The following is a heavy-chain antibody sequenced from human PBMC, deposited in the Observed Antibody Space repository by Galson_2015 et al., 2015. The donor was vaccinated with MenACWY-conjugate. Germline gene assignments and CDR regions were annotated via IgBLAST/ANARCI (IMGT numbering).Heavy chain of an antibody. V-gene: IGHV3-66*01. CDR1: GFTVSSNY. CDR2: IYSGGST. CDR3: AREDRTYGSGNTRASPFDY. D-gene: IGHD3-10*01. Sequence: SLRLSCAASGFTVSSNYMSWVRQAPGKGLEWVSVIYSGGSTYYADSVKGRFTISRDNSKNTLYLQMNSLRAEDTAAYYCAREDRTYGSGNTRASPFDYWGQGTLVTVSS. J-gene: IGHJ4*02.